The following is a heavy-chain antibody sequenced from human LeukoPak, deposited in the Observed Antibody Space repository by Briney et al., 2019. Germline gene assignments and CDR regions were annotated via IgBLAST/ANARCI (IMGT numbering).Heavy chain of an antibody. D-gene: IGHD3-22*01. V-gene: IGHV3-23*01. CDR1: GFTFSDYY. J-gene: IGHJ1*01. CDR3: AKSDSSGYYEYFQH. Sequence: GGSLRLSCAASGFTFSDYYMSWIRQAPGKGLEWVSAISGSGGSTYYADSVKGRFTISRDNSKNTLYLQMNSLRAEDTAVYYCAKSDSSGYYEYFQHWGQGTLVTVSS. CDR2: ISGSGGST.